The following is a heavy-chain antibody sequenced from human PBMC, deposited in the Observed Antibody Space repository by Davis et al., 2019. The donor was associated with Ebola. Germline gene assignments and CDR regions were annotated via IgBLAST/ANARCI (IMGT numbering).Heavy chain of an antibody. J-gene: IGHJ6*02. V-gene: IGHV1-2*02. D-gene: IGHD3-10*02. CDR2: INPNSGGT. Sequence: ASVKVSCKASGYTFTGYYMHWVRQAPGQGLEWMGWINPNSGGTNYAQKLQGRVTMTTDTSTSTAYMELRTLRSDDTAVYYCARSVQGVHYYYGMDVWGQGTTVTVSS. CDR3: ARSVQGVHYYYGMDV. CDR1: GYTFTGYY.